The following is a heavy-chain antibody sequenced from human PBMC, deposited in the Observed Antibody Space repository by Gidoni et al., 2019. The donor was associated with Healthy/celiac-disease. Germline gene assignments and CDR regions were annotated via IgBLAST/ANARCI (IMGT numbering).Heavy chain of an antibody. V-gene: IGHV4-59*01. J-gene: IGHJ4*02. CDR2: IYYSGST. Sequence: QVQLQESGPGLVQPSETLSLTCTVSGGSISSYYWSWIRQPPGKGLEWIGYIYYSGSTNYNPSLKSRVTISVDTSKNQFSLKLSSVTAADTAVYYCARSGDHDYFDYWGQGTLVTVSS. CDR1: GGSISSYY. CDR3: ARSGDHDYFDY. D-gene: IGHD2-21*02.